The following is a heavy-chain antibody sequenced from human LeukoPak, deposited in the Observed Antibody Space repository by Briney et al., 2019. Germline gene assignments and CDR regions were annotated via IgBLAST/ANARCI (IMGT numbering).Heavy chain of an antibody. D-gene: IGHD2-15*01. J-gene: IGHJ5*02. CDR2: INTAVGNP. CDR1: GYTFTTYA. CDR3: ASRTYSYDLSP. V-gene: IGHV7-4-1*02. Sequence: ASVKVSCKASGYTFTTYAMNWVRQAPGQGLEWMGYINTAVGNPTYAQDFTGRFLFSVDTSVSTAYLQITNLTAEDTALYYCASRTYSYDLSPWGQGTLVTVS.